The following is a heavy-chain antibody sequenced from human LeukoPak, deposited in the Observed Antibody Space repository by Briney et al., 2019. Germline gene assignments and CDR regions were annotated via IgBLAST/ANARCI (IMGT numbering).Heavy chain of an antibody. D-gene: IGHD3-3*01. J-gene: IGHJ6*03. Sequence: ASVKVSCKASGYTFTSYDINWVRQATGQGLEWMGWMNPNSGNTGYAQKFQGRVTMTRNTSISTAYMELSSLRSEDTAVYYCARGRPYYDFWSGYYYYYMDVWGKGTTVTVSS. CDR1: GYTFTSYD. CDR2: MNPNSGNT. CDR3: ARGRPYYDFWSGYYYYYMDV. V-gene: IGHV1-8*01.